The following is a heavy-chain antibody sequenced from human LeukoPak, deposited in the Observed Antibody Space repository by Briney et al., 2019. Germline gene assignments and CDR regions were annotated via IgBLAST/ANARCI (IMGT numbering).Heavy chain of an antibody. V-gene: IGHV3-23*01. CDR1: GFTFSSYA. D-gene: IGHD3-22*01. J-gene: IGHJ4*02. CDR3: ARSKWRRAYYYDSSDYFELDY. Sequence: PGGSLRLSCAASGFTFSSYAMSWVRQAPGKGLEWVSAISGSGGSTYYADSVKGRFTISRDNSKNTLYLQMNSLRAEDTAVYYCARSKWRRAYYYDSSDYFELDYWGQGTLVTVSS. CDR2: ISGSGGST.